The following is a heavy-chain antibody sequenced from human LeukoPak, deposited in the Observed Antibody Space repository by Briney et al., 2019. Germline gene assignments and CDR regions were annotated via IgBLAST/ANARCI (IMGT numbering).Heavy chain of an antibody. D-gene: IGHD3-16*01. V-gene: IGHV3-7*04. CDR3: ARDMIILQS. CDR2: IKQDGSEK. Sequence: GGSLRLSCAASGFTFSSYWMTWVRQAPGKGLEWVANIKQDGSEKYYVDSVKGRFTISRDNAKKSLYLQMNSLRAEDTAVYFCARDMIILQSWGQGTLVTVS. CDR1: GFTFSSYW. J-gene: IGHJ5*02.